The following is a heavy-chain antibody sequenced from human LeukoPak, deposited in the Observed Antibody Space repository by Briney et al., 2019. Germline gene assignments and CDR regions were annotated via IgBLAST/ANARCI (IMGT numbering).Heavy chain of an antibody. D-gene: IGHD6-13*01. J-gene: IGHJ3*02. CDR2: TYYRSKWYN. CDR1: GDSVSINSAA. V-gene: IGHV6-1*01. CDR3: ARDRGDSSSWYAPVGAFDI. Sequence: SQTLSLTCAISGDSVSINSAAWNWIRQSPSRGLEWLGSTYYRSKWYNDYAVSVKSRITINPDTSKNQFSLQLTSVTPEDTAVYYCARDRGDSSSWYAPVGAFDIWGQGTMVTVSS.